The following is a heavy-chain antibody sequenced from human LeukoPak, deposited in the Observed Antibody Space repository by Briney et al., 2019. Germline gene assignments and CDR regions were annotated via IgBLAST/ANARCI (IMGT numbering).Heavy chain of an antibody. V-gene: IGHV3-23*01. CDR1: GFTFSSYA. D-gene: IGHD3-16*01. CDR3: AKDGALYYYYYYVDV. J-gene: IGHJ6*03. Sequence: GGSLRLSCAASGFTFSSYAMSWVRQAPGKGLEWVSAISGSGGSTYYADSVKGRFTISRDNSKNTLYLQMNSLRAEDTAVYYCAKDGALYYYYYYVDVWGKGTTVTVSS. CDR2: ISGSGGST.